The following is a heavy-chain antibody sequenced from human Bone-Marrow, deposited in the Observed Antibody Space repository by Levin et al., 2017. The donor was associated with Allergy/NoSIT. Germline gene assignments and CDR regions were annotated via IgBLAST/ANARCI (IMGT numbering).Heavy chain of an antibody. CDR3: ASSYSGSLAVDY. CDR2: VYYSGST. Sequence: SQTLSLTCSVSGGSITSSSYYWGWIRQPPGKGLEWIGSVYYSGSTYYNPSLKSRVTISVDTSKNQFSLKLSSVTAADTAVYYCASSYSGSLAVDYWGQGTLVTVST. CDR1: GGSITSSSYY. V-gene: IGHV4-39*01. D-gene: IGHD6-13*01. J-gene: IGHJ4*02.